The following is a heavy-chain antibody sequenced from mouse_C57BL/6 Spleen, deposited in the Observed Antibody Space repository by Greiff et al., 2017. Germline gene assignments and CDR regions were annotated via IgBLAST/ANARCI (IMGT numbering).Heavy chain of an antibody. CDR3: ASYDGLRYAMDY. CDR2: IDPNSGGT. CDR1: GYTFTSYW. Sequence: QVHVKQPGAELVKPGASVKLSCKASGYTFTSYWMHWVKQRPGRGLEWIGRIDPNSGGTKYNEKFKSKATLTVDKPSSTAYMQLSSLTSEDSAVYYCASYDGLRYAMDYWGQGTSVTVSS. D-gene: IGHD2-3*01. J-gene: IGHJ4*01. V-gene: IGHV1-72*01.